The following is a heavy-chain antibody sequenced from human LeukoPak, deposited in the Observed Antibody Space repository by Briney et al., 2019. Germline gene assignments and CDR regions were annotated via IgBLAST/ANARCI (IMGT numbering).Heavy chain of an antibody. V-gene: IGHV1-2*02. CDR2: INPNSGGT. CDR1: GYAFTGYY. J-gene: IGHJ4*02. CDR3: ARDEMNSGSYSEDY. Sequence: ASVKVSCKASGYAFTGYYMHWVRQAPGQGLEWMGWINPNSGGTNYAQKFQGRVTMTRDTSISTAYMELSRLRSDDTAVYYCARDEMNSGSYSEDYWGQGSLVTVSS. D-gene: IGHD1-26*01.